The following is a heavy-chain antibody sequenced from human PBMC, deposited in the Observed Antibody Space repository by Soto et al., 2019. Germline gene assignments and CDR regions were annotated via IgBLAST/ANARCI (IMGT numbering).Heavy chain of an antibody. CDR1: GDSVNSAY. V-gene: IGHV4-31*03. CDR2: IYHTGRT. CDR3: ARTDAYNSSFFDS. Sequence: QVQLQEMGPGLVKPSQTLTVTCTVSGDSVNSAYWSWIRQLPGKGLEWMGNIYHTGRTFYNPSLKSRLAISIDTSRPFFSLKLRSVTASDTAVYYCARTDAYNSSFFDSWGQGTAFTVSS. J-gene: IGHJ4*02. D-gene: IGHD6-6*01.